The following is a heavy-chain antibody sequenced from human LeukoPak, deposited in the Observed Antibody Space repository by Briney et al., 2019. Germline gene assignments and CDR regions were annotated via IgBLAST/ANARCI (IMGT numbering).Heavy chain of an antibody. V-gene: IGHV5-51*01. J-gene: IGHJ6*03. Sequence: GVSLKISCKLSGYTFTNYWIGWVSQMPGKGMEWMGIIYVGVSDTRYSPSFQGQVTILADKSISTAYLQWSSLKASDTAMYYCARQVPFCSGGSCYHYYYMDVWGKGTTVTVSS. CDR2: IYVGVSDT. CDR1: GYTFTNYW. CDR3: ARQVPFCSGGSCYHYYYMDV. D-gene: IGHD2-15*01.